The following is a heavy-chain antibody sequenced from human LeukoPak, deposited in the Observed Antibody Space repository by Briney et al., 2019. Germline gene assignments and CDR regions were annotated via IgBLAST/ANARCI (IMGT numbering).Heavy chain of an antibody. CDR2: IIPIFGSA. CDR3: AQANYGSGSYPWSENWFDP. CDR1: GGTFSSYA. Sequence: ASVKVSCKASGGTFSSYAISWVRQAPGQGLEWMGGIIPIFGSANYAQKFQGRVTITTDESTSTAYMELSSLRSEDTAVYYCAQANYGSGSYPWSENWFDPWGQGTLVTVSS. J-gene: IGHJ5*02. V-gene: IGHV1-69*05. D-gene: IGHD3-10*01.